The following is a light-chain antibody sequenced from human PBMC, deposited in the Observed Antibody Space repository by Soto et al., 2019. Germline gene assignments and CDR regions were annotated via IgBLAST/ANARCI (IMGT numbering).Light chain of an antibody. V-gene: IGKV3-11*01. CDR3: QQRNDWQVT. CDR1: QSVGYS. CDR2: DVS. Sequence: DIVLSQSPGTLSLSKGERATLSCRASQSVGYSVTWYQQRPGQAPKLLIYDVSNRATGIPARFSGSGSGTDFTLTISSLEPGDFAVYYCQQRNDWQVTFGQGTRLEI. J-gene: IGKJ5*01.